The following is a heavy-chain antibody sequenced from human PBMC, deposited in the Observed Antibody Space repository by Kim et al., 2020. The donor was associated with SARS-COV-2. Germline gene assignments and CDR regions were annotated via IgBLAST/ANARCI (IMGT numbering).Heavy chain of an antibody. CDR1: GFTFSNAW. CDR3: TTTYYYDSSGHGI. Sequence: GGSLRRSCAASGFTFSNAWMSWVRQAPGKGLEWVGRIKSKTDGGTTDYAAPVKGRFTISRDDSKNTLYLQMNSLKTEDTAVYYCTTTYYYDSSGHGIWGQGTMVTVSS. D-gene: IGHD3-22*01. J-gene: IGHJ3*02. V-gene: IGHV3-15*01. CDR2: IKSKTDGGTT.